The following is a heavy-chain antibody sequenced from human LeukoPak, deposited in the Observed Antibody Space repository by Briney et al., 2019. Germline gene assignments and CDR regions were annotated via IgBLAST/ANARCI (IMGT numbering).Heavy chain of an antibody. J-gene: IGHJ4*02. D-gene: IGHD3-10*01. CDR2: IRYDGSNK. CDR1: GFTFSSYG. Sequence: PGGSLRLSCAASGFTFSSYGMHWVRQAPGKGLEWVAFIRYDGSNKYYADSVKGRFTISRDNSKNTLYLQMNSLRAEDTAVYYCAKDALWFGELGGGYFDYWGQGTLVTVSS. V-gene: IGHV3-30*02. CDR3: AKDALWFGELGGGYFDY.